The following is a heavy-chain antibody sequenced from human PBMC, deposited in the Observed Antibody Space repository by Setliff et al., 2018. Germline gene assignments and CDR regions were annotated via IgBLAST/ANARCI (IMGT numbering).Heavy chain of an antibody. CDR3: ARVPRLEWLLPTFDS. D-gene: IGHD3-3*01. Sequence: GASVKVSCKASGYDFTGYNLHWVRQAPGQGLEWMGWINPKSGFTEYAQNLQGRVTMTMDTSTSTAYMELRSLTSDDTAVYYCARVPRLEWLLPTFDSWGQGTLVTVSS. CDR1: GYDFTGYN. V-gene: IGHV1-2*02. CDR2: INPKSGFT. J-gene: IGHJ4*02.